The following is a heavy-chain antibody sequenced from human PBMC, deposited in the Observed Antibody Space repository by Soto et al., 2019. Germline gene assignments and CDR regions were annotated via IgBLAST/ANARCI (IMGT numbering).Heavy chain of an antibody. CDR3: AGVYGSGSYYYWYFDL. CDR1: GGSISSGDYY. D-gene: IGHD3-10*01. CDR2: IYYSGST. Sequence: QVQLQESGPGLVKPSQTLSLTCTVSGGSISSGDYYWSWIRQPPGKGLEWIGYIYYSGSTYYNPSLKGRVTISXXTXKXXFSLKLSSVTAADTAVYYCAGVYGSGSYYYWYFDLWGRGTLVTVSS. V-gene: IGHV4-30-4*01. J-gene: IGHJ2*01.